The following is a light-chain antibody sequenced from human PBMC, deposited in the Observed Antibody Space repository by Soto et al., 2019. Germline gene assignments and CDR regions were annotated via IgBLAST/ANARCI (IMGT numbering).Light chain of an antibody. CDR1: QSVSSSY. J-gene: IGKJ3*01. CDR2: GAS. CDR3: QQYGSSPRFT. Sequence: EIVLTQSPGTLSLSPGERATLSCRASQSVSSSYLAWYQQKPGQAPRLLIYGASSRATGIPDRFSGSGSGTDVTITISRLEPADFAVSYCQQYGSSPRFTFGPGTKVDIK. V-gene: IGKV3-20*01.